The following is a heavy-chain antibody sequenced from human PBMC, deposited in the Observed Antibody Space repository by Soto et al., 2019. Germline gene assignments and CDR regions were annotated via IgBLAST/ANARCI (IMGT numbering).Heavy chain of an antibody. D-gene: IGHD1-1*01. CDR2: IYYSGST. J-gene: IGHJ6*02. CDR1: GGSISGGGYY. V-gene: IGHV4-31*03. CDR3: ARGTEAAFYNYGMDV. Sequence: QVQLQQSGPGLVKPSQTLSLTCTVSGGSISGGGYYWSWIRQHPGKGLEGIGYIYYSGSTYYNPSLKSRVIISLDTSKNQFSLKLSSVTAADTAVYYCARGTEAAFYNYGMDVWGQGTTVTVSS.